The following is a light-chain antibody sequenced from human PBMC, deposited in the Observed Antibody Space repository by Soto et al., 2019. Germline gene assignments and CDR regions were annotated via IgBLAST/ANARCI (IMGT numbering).Light chain of an antibody. CDR3: QQYGSSPWT. Sequence: EIVLTQSPGTLSLSPGERATVSCRASRSVSNSYLAWYQQKPGQAPRLLIYGASSRATGIPDRFSGSGSGTDFTLTISRLEPEDFAVYYCQQYGSSPWTFGQGTKVDIK. J-gene: IGKJ1*01. V-gene: IGKV3-20*01. CDR1: RSVSNSY. CDR2: GAS.